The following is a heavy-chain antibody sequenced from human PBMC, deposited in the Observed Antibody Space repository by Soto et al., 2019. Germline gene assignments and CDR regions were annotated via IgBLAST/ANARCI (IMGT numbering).Heavy chain of an antibody. Sequence: PGGSLRLSCAASGFTVSSYAMHWVRQAPGKGLEWVAVISYDGSNKYYADSVKGRFTISRDNSKNTLYLQMNSLRAEDTAVYYCARDSCSGGSCYGGAFDIWGQGTMVTVSS. CDR2: ISYDGSNK. J-gene: IGHJ3*02. D-gene: IGHD2-15*01. CDR1: GFTVSSYA. V-gene: IGHV3-30-3*01. CDR3: ARDSCSGGSCYGGAFDI.